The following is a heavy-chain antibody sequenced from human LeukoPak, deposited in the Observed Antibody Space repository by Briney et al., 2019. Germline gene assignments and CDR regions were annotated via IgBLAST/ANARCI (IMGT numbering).Heavy chain of an antibody. CDR2: IYTSGST. CDR3: ARAQTLGYCSSTSCYYWFDP. J-gene: IGHJ5*02. V-gene: IGHV4-4*07. Sequence: SETLSLTCTVSGGSISSYYWSWIRQPAGKGLEWIGRIYTSGSTNYNPSLKSRVTMSVDTSKNQFSLKLSSVTAADTAVYYCARAQTLGYCSSTSCYYWFDPWGQGTLVTVSS. D-gene: IGHD2-2*01. CDR1: GGSISSYY.